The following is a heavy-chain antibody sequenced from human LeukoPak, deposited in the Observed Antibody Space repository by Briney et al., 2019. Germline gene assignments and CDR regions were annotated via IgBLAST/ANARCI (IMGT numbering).Heavy chain of an antibody. V-gene: IGHV4-34*01. CDR1: GGSFSDNY. D-gene: IGHD6-13*01. Sequence: PSETLSLTCAVYGGSFSDNYWTWIRQPPGKGLEWIGEIYHSGSTKYNPSLKSRVTISVDTSKNQFSLQLDSVTAADTAVYYCASGGIAAAPYYYYYGMDVWGQGTTVTVSS. CDR2: IYHSGST. CDR3: ASGGIAAAPYYYYYGMDV. J-gene: IGHJ6*02.